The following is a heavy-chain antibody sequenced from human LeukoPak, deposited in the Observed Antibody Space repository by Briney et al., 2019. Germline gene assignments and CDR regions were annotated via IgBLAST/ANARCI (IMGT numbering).Heavy chain of an antibody. CDR1: GFTFSSYA. Sequence: PGGSLRLSCAASGFTFSSYAMSWVRQAPGKGLEWVSAISGSGGSTYYADSVKGRFTISRDNSKNTLYVQMNSLRAEDTAVYYCAKDRVYHFWSGYYFDYWGQGTLVTVSS. D-gene: IGHD3-3*01. CDR3: AKDRVYHFWSGYYFDY. J-gene: IGHJ4*02. CDR2: ISGSGGST. V-gene: IGHV3-23*01.